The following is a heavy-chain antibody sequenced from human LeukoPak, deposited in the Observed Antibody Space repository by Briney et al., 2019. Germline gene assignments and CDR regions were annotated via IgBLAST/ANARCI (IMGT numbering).Heavy chain of an antibody. CDR3: ARDRSTTHFGC. CDR1: GFTFSSYG. CDR2: ICYDGSNT. J-gene: IGHJ4*02. D-gene: IGHD5/OR15-5a*01. Sequence: GGSLRLSCAASGFTFSSYGMHWVRQAPGKGLEWVALICYDGSNTYYADSVKGRFTISRDNSKNTLFLQMDSLRAEDTAVYYCARDRSTTHFGCWGQGTLVTVST. V-gene: IGHV3-33*01.